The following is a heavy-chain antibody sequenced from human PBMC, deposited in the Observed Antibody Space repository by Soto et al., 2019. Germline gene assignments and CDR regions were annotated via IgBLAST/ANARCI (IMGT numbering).Heavy chain of an antibody. CDR3: ARGGYSGYDLDSDAFDI. D-gene: IGHD5-12*01. V-gene: IGHV1-69*13. CDR2: IIPIFGTA. J-gene: IGHJ3*02. CDR1: GGTFSSYA. Sequence: GXSVKVSCKASGGTFSSYAISWVRQAPVQGLEWMGGIIPIFGTANYAQKFQGRVTITADESTSTAYMELSRLRSEDTAVYYCARGGYSGYDLDSDAFDIWGQGTMVTVSS.